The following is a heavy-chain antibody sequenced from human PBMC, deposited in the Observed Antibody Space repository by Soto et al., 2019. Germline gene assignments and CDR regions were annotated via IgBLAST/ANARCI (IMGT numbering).Heavy chain of an antibody. Sequence: SETLSLTCAVSGGSISSSNWWSWVRQPPGKGLEWIGEIYHSGSTNYNPSLKSRVTISVDKSKNQFSLKLSSVTAADTAVYYCARVKDHTKELPTMGLDYWGQGTLVTVSS. V-gene: IGHV4-4*02. CDR3: ARVKDHTKELPTMGLDY. CDR2: IYHSGST. J-gene: IGHJ4*02. D-gene: IGHD1-26*01. CDR1: GGSISSSNW.